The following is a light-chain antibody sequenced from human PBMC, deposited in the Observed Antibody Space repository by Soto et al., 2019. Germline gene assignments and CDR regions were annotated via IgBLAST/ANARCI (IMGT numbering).Light chain of an antibody. V-gene: IGKV1-39*01. CDR1: QSIASY. Sequence: DIQMTQSPSSLSASVGDSVTITCRASQSIASYVNWYQQKPGKAPKLLILGAVILQSGVPSRFSGGGSGTEFTLTISSLQSEDFAVYYCQQFNIWPRTFGQGTKVDIK. J-gene: IGKJ1*01. CDR2: GAV. CDR3: QQFNIWPRT.